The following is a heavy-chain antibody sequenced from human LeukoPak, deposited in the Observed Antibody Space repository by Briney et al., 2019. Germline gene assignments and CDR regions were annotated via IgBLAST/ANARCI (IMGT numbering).Heavy chain of an antibody. CDR1: GYSFTSYW. CDR2: IYPGDYDT. D-gene: IGHD3-10*01. J-gene: IGHJ3*02. Sequence: GESLQISCKGSGYSFTSYWIGWVRQMPGKGLEWMGIIYPGDYDTRYSPSFQGHVTISADKSISTANLQWSSLKASDTAMYYCARPRTYYYGSGSPDSFDIWGQGTMVTVSS. V-gene: IGHV5-51*01. CDR3: ARPRTYYYGSGSPDSFDI.